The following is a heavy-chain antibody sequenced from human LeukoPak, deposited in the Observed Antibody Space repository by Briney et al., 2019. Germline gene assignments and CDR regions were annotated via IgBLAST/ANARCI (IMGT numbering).Heavy chain of an antibody. V-gene: IGHV3-30*18. Sequence: SGRSLRLSCAASGFTFSRYGMHWVRQAPGKGLEWVAVISYDRNSKYYADSVKGRFTISRDNSKNTLYLQMNSLRAEDTAVYYCAKRHSSGWSPIDYWGQGTLVTVSS. J-gene: IGHJ4*02. D-gene: IGHD6-19*01. CDR3: AKRHSSGWSPIDY. CDR2: ISYDRNSK. CDR1: GFTFSRYG.